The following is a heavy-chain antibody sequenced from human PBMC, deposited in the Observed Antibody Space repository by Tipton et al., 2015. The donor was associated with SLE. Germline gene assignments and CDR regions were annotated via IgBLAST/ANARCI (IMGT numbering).Heavy chain of an antibody. V-gene: IGHV4-61*01. CDR1: GGSISSDNYF. D-gene: IGHD6-6*01. CDR3: ARGGCSSCWFDP. J-gene: IGHJ5*02. CDR2: IHDSGST. Sequence: TLSLTCTVSGGSISSDNYFWSWIRQPPGKGLEWIGYIHDSGSTIYNSSLKSRVTMSIDTSNNQFSLKLTSVTAADTAVYYCARGGCSSCWFDPWGQGTLVTVSS.